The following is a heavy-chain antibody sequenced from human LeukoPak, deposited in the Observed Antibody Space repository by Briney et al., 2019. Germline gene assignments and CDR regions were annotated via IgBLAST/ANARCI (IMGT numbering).Heavy chain of an antibody. Sequence: PGGSLRLSCAASGFSFNSYAMSWVRQAPGKGLEWVSAVSGRGERTYYADFVQGRFSISRDNSTDTVYLQMNSLRAGDTAIYYCANQPGLYDSGWSWTYHFFGVDVWGQRTTVTVSS. CDR3: ANQPGLYDSGWSWTYHFFGVDV. CDR1: GFSFNSYA. V-gene: IGHV3-23*01. J-gene: IGHJ6*02. D-gene: IGHD6-19*01. CDR2: VSGRGERT.